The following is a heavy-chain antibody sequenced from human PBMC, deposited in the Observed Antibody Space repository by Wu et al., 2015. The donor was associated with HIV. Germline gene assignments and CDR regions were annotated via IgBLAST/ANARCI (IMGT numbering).Heavy chain of an antibody. CDR1: GYTFTGYY. CDR3: AREGDGYNWGWFDP. CDR2: INPNSGGT. D-gene: IGHD1-1*01. J-gene: IGHJ5*02. V-gene: IGHV1-2*02. Sequence: QVQLVQSGAEVRKPGASVRVSCKTSGYTFTGYYMHWVRQAPGQGLEWMGWINPNSGGTNYAQKFQGRVTMTRDTSISTVYMDLMSLRSDDTAVYYCAREGDGYNWGWFDPVGPGNPGPPSPQ.